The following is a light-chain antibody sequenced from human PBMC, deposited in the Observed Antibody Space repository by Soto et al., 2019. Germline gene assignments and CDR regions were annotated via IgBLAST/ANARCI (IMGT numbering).Light chain of an antibody. CDR1: QNIRGF. CDR3: QQTFSTPRT. Sequence: DILMTQSPSSLSASVGDRVTITCRASQNIRGFLHWYQQKSGKAPRLLIYGTSHLESGVPSTFSCDGYGTDFTLSISSLHPEDFATYYCQQTFSTPRTFGQGTTVEI. J-gene: IGKJ1*01. V-gene: IGKV1-39*01. CDR2: GTS.